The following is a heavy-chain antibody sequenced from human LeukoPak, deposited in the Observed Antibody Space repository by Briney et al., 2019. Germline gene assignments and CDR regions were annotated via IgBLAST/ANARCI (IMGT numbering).Heavy chain of an antibody. CDR2: ISSSSSTI. D-gene: IGHD3-10*01. CDR3: ARDQSMVRGVIAWFDP. CDR1: GFTFSSYS. J-gene: IGHJ5*02. Sequence: PGRSLRLSCAASGFTFSSYSMNWVRQAPGKGLEWVSYISSSSSTIYYADSVKGRFTISRDNAKNSLYLQMNSLRAEDTAVYYCARDQSMVRGVIAWFDPWGQGTLVTVSS. V-gene: IGHV3-48*04.